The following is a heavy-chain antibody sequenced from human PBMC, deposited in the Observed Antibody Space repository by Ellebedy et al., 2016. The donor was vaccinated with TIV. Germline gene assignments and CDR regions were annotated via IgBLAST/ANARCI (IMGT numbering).Heavy chain of an antibody. V-gene: IGHV3-7*03. D-gene: IGHD1-1*01. CDR3: AKGGATGTRGVFYY. J-gene: IGHJ4*02. Sequence: GESLKISCAASGFSFISFWMTWVRQAPGKGLEWVANIKQDGTETYYGASVEGRFIISRDNTNNSLYLRINSPRAEDTAVYYCAKGGATGTRGVFYYWGQGALVTVSS. CDR2: IKQDGTET. CDR1: GFSFISFW.